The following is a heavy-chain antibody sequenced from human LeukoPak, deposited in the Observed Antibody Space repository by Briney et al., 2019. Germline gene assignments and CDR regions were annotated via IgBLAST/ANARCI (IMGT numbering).Heavy chain of an antibody. J-gene: IGHJ5*02. V-gene: IGHV3-7*04. Sequence: GGSLRLSCAASGFTFSSYGMHWVRQAPGKGLQWVANIKTDGSEKYYVDSVKGRFTISRDNAKNSLYLQMNSLRAEDTAVYYCARAYDFWSGYECWFDPWGQGTLVTVSS. CDR3: ARAYDFWSGYECWFDP. CDR2: IKTDGSEK. D-gene: IGHD3-3*01. CDR1: GFTFSSYG.